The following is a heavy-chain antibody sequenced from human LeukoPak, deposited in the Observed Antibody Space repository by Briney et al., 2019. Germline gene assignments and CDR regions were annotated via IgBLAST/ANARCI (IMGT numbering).Heavy chain of an antibody. CDR1: GGTFSSYA. Sequence: ASVKVSCKASGGTFSSYAISWVRQAPGQGLEWMGGIIPIVGTANYAQKFQGRVTITADESTSTAYMELSSLRSEDTAVYYCASNNYYDSSGYWYYWGQGTLVTVSS. V-gene: IGHV1-69*13. D-gene: IGHD3-22*01. CDR2: IIPIVGTA. J-gene: IGHJ4*02. CDR3: ASNNYYDSSGYWYY.